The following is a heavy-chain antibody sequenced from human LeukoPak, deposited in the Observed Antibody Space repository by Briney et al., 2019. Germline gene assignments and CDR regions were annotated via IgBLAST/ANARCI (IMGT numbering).Heavy chain of an antibody. D-gene: IGHD2-15*01. CDR2: INNDGSIT. V-gene: IGHV3-74*01. CDR3: ARAGWGVAEDGLDI. J-gene: IGHJ3*02. CDR1: GFTFSNYW. Sequence: SGGSLRLSCAASGFTFSNYWLHWVRQAPGKGLVWVSRINNDGSITGYAGSVKGRFTISRDNAKNTLYLQMNSLRGEDTAVYSCARAGWGVAEDGLDIWGQGTMVTVSS.